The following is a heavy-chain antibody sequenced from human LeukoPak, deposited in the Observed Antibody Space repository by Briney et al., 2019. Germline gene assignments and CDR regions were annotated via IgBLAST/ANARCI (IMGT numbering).Heavy chain of an antibody. J-gene: IGHJ4*02. CDR1: GYTFTSYY. V-gene: IGHV1-46*01. Sequence: ASVKVSCKASGYTFTSYYMHWVRQAPGQGLEWMGIINPSGGSTSYAQKFQGRVTMTRDTSTSTVYMELSSLRSEDTAVYYCARAQAQAYGSGSYYIPVISGSDYWGQGALVTVSS. CDR3: ARAQAQAYGSGSYYIPVISGSDY. CDR2: INPSGGST. D-gene: IGHD3-10*01.